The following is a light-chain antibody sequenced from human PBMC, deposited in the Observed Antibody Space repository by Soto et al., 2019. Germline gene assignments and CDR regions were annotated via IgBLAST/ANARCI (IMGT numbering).Light chain of an antibody. Sequence: EIVLTQSPATLSLSPGESATLSCSARQSVSSYLAWYQQKPGQAPRLLIYDASHRATGIPARFSGSGSVTDFTLTISSLGPEDFAVYYCQQRSNWPYTFGQGTKLEIK. CDR2: DAS. V-gene: IGKV3-11*01. J-gene: IGKJ2*01. CDR1: QSVSSY. CDR3: QQRSNWPYT.